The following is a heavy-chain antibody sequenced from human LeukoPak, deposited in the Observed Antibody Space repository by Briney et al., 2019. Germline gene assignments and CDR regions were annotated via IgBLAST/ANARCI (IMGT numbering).Heavy chain of an antibody. CDR3: AREGGTYAFDY. J-gene: IGHJ4*02. Sequence: ASVKVSCKASGYTFTGYYLHWVQQAPGQGLEWMGWINPNNGVTNYAQNFQGRVTMTRDTSISTAYMELSSLRSDDTAVFYCAREGGTYAFDYWGQGTLVTVSS. CDR1: GYTFTGYY. D-gene: IGHD1-26*01. CDR2: INPNNGVT. V-gene: IGHV1-2*02.